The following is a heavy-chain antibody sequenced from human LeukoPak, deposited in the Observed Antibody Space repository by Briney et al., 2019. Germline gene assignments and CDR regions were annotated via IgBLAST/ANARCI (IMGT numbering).Heavy chain of an antibody. CDR3: ASEDSYKGAFDI. CDR2: INSYGSST. J-gene: IGHJ3*02. V-gene: IGHV3-74*01. CDR1: GFTFSSYW. D-gene: IGHD2-21*01. Sequence: PGGSLRLSCAASGFTFSSYWMHWVREAPGKGLVWVSRINSYGSSTSYADSVKGRFTISRDNAKNTLYLQMSSLRAEDTAVYYCASEDSYKGAFDIWGQGTMVTVSS.